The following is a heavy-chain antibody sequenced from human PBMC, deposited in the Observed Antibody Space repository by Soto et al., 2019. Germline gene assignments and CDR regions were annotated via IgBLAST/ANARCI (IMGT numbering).Heavy chain of an antibody. CDR2: IYYSGST. CDR3: ARIIIAGANRNYYFDY. J-gene: IGHJ4*02. V-gene: IGHV4-59*01. Sequence: SETLSLTCTVSGGSISSYYWSWIRQPPGKGLEWIGYIYYSGSTNYNPSLKSRVTISVDTSKNQFSLKLSSVTAADTAVYYCARIIIAGANRNYYFDYWGQGTLVTVSS. CDR1: GGSISSYY. D-gene: IGHD1-26*01.